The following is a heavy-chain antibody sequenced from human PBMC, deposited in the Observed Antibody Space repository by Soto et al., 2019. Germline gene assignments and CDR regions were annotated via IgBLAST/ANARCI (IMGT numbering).Heavy chain of an antibody. J-gene: IGHJ6*02. V-gene: IGHV5-51*01. CDR1: GYSFTSYW. Sequence: GESLKISCKGSGYSFTSYWIGWVRQMPGKGLEWMGIIYPGDSDTRYSPSFQGQVTISAGKSISTAYLQWSSLKASDTAMYYCARRGRYYYYYYGMDVWGQGTTVTVSS. CDR2: IYPGDSDT. CDR3: ARRGRYYYYYYGMDV. D-gene: IGHD1-26*01.